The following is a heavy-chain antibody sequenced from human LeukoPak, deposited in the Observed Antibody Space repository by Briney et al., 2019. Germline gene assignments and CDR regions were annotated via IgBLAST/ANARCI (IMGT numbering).Heavy chain of an antibody. CDR3: ARFVAAAGTILDY. CDR2: IYTSGST. V-gene: IGHV4-61*02. J-gene: IGHJ4*02. Sequence: SETLSLTCTVSGGSISSGSYYWSWIRQPAGKGLEWIGRIYTSGSTNYNPSLKSRVTISVDTSKNQFSLKLSSLTAADTAVYYCARFVAAAGTILDYWGQGTLVTVDS. D-gene: IGHD6-13*01. CDR1: GGSISSGSYY.